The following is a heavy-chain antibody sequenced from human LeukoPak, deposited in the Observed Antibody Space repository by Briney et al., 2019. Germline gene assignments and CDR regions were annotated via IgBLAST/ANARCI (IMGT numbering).Heavy chain of an antibody. CDR2: TNPVLGIA. V-gene: IGHV1-69*04. Sequence: ASVKVSCKASGGTFSRYAISWVRQAPGQGLEWMGRTNPVLGIANYAQKFQGRVTITADKSTNSAHMELSSLRSEDTAVYYCARELFQPREDYSGSGSSYYYYYNMDVWGQGTTVTVSS. CDR3: ARELFQPREDYSGSGSSYYYYYNMDV. CDR1: GGTFSRYA. J-gene: IGHJ6*02. D-gene: IGHD3-10*01.